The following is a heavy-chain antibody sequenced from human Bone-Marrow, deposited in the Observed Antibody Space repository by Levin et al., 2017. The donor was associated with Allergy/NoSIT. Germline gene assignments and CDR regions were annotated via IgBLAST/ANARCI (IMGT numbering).Heavy chain of an antibody. CDR2: IVPIFGTT. J-gene: IGHJ4*02. CDR3: ARESTPIAAAGTNYFDY. Sequence: KISCKASGGTFNTYGISWVRQAPGQGPEWMGGIVPIFGTTDVAEKFQGRVTISADESTSTVYMELSSLRSEDTAVYYCARESTPIAAAGTNYFDYWGQGTLVTVSS. CDR1: GGTFNTYG. D-gene: IGHD6-13*01. V-gene: IGHV1-69*01.